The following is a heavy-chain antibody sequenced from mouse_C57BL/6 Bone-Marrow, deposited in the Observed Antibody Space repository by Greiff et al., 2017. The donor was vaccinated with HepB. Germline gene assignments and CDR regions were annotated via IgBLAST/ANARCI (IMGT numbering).Heavy chain of an antibody. CDR1: GFTFSSYA. D-gene: IGHD1-1*01. J-gene: IGHJ1*03. Sequence: EVKVVESGEGLVKPGGSLKLSCAASGFTFSSYAMSWVRQTPEKRLEWVAYISSDGDYIYYADTVKGRFTISRDNARNTLYLQMSSLKSEDTAMYYCTRDQTTVVAPPYWDFDVWGTGTTVTVSS. CDR2: ISSDGDYI. V-gene: IGHV5-9-1*02. CDR3: TRDQTTVVAPPYWDFDV.